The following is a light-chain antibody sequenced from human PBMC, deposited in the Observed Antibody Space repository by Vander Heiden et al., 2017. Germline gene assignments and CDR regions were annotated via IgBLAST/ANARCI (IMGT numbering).Light chain of an antibody. Sequence: QSALTQPASVSGPPGQSITISCTGTSSDGGGYNDVSWYQQHPGKAPKLMIYKVNNRPSGVSDRVSGSKSGNTASLTISGLQAEDEADYYCTSYTSSTTRVFGGGTKLTVL. J-gene: IGLJ3*02. CDR3: TSYTSSTTRV. CDR2: KVN. V-gene: IGLV2-14*01. CDR1: SSDGGGYND.